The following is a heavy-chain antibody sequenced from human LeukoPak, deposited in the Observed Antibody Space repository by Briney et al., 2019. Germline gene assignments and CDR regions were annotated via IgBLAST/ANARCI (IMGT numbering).Heavy chain of an antibody. V-gene: IGHV3-23*01. CDR2: ISGTGGSA. CDR3: ARPPRSGKYYFDY. Sequence: GGSLRLSCAASGFTFSTYGMNWVRQAPGKGLEWVSAISGTGGSAYYADSVKGRFTISRDNSKNTLYLQMNSLRAGDTAVYYCARPPRSGKYYFDYWGQGTLVTVSS. J-gene: IGHJ4*02. CDR1: GFTFSTYG.